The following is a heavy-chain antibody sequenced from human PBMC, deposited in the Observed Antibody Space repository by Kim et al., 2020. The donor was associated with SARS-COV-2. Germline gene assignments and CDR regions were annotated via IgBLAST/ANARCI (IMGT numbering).Heavy chain of an antibody. CDR3: TSLTTSGETY. J-gene: IGHJ4*02. V-gene: IGHV3-73*01. D-gene: IGHD3-22*01. Sequence: YATASSGSVKGRFTISRDDSKNTSYLHLNSLRAEDTAVYYCTSLTTSGETYWGQGTLVTVSS. CDR2: YAT.